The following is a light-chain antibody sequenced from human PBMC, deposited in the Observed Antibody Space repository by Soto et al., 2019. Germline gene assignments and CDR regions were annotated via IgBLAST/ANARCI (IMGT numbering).Light chain of an antibody. CDR3: HVWHSYTAHSV. J-gene: IGLJ2*01. CDR1: NIGSKT. Sequence: SYELTQPPSVSVAPGKTARITCEGNNIGSKTVHWFQQKPGQAPVLVIYYDSDRPSGIPERFSGSNSVNTATLTIRRVEAGDEADYSCHVWHSYTAHSVFGGGTKLTVL. CDR2: YDS. V-gene: IGLV3-21*04.